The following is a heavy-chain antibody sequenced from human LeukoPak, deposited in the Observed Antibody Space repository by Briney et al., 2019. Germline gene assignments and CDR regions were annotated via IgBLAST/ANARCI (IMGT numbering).Heavy chain of an antibody. CDR2: IIPIFGTA. CDR3: AREEDLVVVPYY. CDR1: GGTFSSYA. D-gene: IGHD2-2*01. V-gene: IGHV1-69*06. Sequence: ASVKVSCKASGGTFSSYAISWVRQAPGQGLEWMGGIIPIFGTANYAQKFQGRVTITADKSTSTAYMELSSLRSDDTAVYYCAREEDLVVVPYYWGQGTPVTVSS. J-gene: IGHJ4*02.